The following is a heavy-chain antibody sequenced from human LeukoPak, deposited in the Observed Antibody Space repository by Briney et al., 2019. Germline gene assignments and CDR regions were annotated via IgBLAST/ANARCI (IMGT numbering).Heavy chain of an antibody. CDR1: GFTVSSNY. D-gene: IGHD6-25*01. CDR3: ARVRYSSGAFDI. V-gene: IGHV3-66*01. J-gene: IGHJ3*02. Sequence: GGSLRLSCAASGFTVSSNYMSWVRQAPGKGLEWVSVIYSGGSTYYADSVKGRFTISRDNSKNTLYLQMNSLRAEDTAVYHCARVRYSSGAFDIWGQGTMVTVSS. CDR2: IYSGGST.